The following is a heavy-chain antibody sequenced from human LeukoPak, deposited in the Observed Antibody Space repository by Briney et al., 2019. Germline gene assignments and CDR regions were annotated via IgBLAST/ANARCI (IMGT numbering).Heavy chain of an antibody. CDR2: ISVSGNT. CDR3: ARAFDYYYMDV. J-gene: IGHJ6*03. CDR1: GFTLSSYA. D-gene: IGHD3-3*01. Sequence: GGSLRLSCAASGFTLSSYAMSWVRQAPGKGLEWVSAISVSGNTYHADPVKGRFTISRDNAKNSLYLQMNSLRADDTALYYCARAFDYYYMDVWGKGTTVTVSS. V-gene: IGHV3-23*01.